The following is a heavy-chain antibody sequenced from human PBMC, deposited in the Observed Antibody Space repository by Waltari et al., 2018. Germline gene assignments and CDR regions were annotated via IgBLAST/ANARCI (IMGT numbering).Heavy chain of an antibody. CDR3: ARDARDWESVANAYFDS. D-gene: IGHD2-21*01. CDR1: GGPLNGNY. Sequence: QVQLQQRGAGLLKPSATLSLTCDVSGGPLNGNYWSWIRQSPGKGLEWIGEVDHSGGANYSPSLKSRATISFDTSKKQFSLTLPSVTAADTAVYYCARDARDWESVANAYFDSWGQGTLVAVSS. CDR2: VDHSGGA. V-gene: IGHV4-34*02. J-gene: IGHJ4*02.